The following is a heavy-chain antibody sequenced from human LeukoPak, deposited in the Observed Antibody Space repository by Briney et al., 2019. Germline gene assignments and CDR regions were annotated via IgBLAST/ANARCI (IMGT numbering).Heavy chain of an antibody. CDR2: IKQDGSEK. J-gene: IGHJ4*02. D-gene: IGHD5-18*01. CDR1: GFTFRDYSDYW. V-gene: IGHV3-7*01. Sequence: PGGSLRLSCAASGFTFRDYSDYWMSWVRQAPGKGLEWVANIKQDGSEKYYVDSVKGRFTISRDNAKNSLFLQMNSLRAEDTAVYYCAGVGRYSYAHNSWGQGTLVTVPS. CDR3: AGVGRYSYAHNS.